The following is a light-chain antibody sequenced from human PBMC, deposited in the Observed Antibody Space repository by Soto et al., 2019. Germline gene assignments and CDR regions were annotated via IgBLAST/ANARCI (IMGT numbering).Light chain of an antibody. CDR1: SSDVGGYNY. CDR2: EVS. J-gene: IGLJ2*01. Sequence: QSALTQPASVSGSPGQSITISCTGTSSDVGGYNYVSWYQQHPGKAPKLMIYEVSNRPSGVSNRFSGYKSGNTASLTISGLQAEEEADYYCSSYTSSSTLLVFGGGTKLTVL. CDR3: SSYTSSSTLLV. V-gene: IGLV2-14*01.